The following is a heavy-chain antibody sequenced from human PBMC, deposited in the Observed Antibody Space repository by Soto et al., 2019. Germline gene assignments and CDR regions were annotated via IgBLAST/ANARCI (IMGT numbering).Heavy chain of an antibody. CDR2: ISNNGGST. CDR1: GFTFSSYA. J-gene: IGHJ4*02. Sequence: GGSLRLSCAASGFTFSSYAMHLVRQAPGKGLEYVSLISNNGGSTYYADSVRGRFTISRDNSRNTLYLQMGSLRAEDMGVYYCARGGSIDYWGQGTLVTVSS. V-gene: IGHV3-64*02. D-gene: IGHD3-10*01. CDR3: ARGGSIDY.